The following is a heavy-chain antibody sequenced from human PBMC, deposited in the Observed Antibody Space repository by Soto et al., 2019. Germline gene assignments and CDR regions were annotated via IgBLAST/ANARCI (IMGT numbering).Heavy chain of an antibody. CDR3: AKDPFFHRANYGDYMGSYFDY. CDR2: ISYDGSNK. D-gene: IGHD4-17*01. CDR1: GFTFSSYG. Sequence: QVQLVESGGGVVQPGRSLRLSCAASGFTFSSYGMHWVRQAPGKGLEWVAVISYDGSNKYYADSVKGRFTISRDNSKNMLYLQMNSLRAEDTAVYYCAKDPFFHRANYGDYMGSYFDYWGQGTLVTVSS. V-gene: IGHV3-30*18. J-gene: IGHJ4*02.